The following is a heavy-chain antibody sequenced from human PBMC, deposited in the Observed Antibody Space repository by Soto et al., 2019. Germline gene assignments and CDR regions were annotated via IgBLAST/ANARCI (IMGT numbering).Heavy chain of an antibody. CDR1: GDSIRSSSYY. Sequence: PSETLSLTCSVSGDSIRSSSYYWGWIRQSPGEGLEWIGNIHNSGGTYYNPSLKSRVTISVDTSKNQFSLKLSSVTAADTAVYYCAGQGLKRAFDIWGQGTMVTVSS. CDR2: IHNSGGT. CDR3: AGQGLKRAFDI. V-gene: IGHV4-39*07. J-gene: IGHJ3*02.